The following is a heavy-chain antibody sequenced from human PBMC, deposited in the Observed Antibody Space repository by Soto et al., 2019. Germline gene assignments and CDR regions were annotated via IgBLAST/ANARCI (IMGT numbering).Heavy chain of an antibody. D-gene: IGHD2-8*01. J-gene: IGHJ5*02. CDR3: AREILYYWFDP. V-gene: IGHV4-59*01. Sequence: SETLSLTCTVSGGSISSYYWSWIRQPPGKGLEWIGYIYYSGSTNYNPSLKSRVTISVDTSKNQFSLKLSSVTAADTAVYYCAREILYYWFDPWGQGTLVTVSS. CDR1: GGSISSYY. CDR2: IYYSGST.